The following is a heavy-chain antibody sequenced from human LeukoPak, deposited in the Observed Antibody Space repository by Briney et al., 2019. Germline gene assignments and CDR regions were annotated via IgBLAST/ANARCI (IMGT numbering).Heavy chain of an antibody. D-gene: IGHD3-10*01. V-gene: IGHV1-3*01. CDR1: GYTLTSYS. Sequence: ASVKVSCKASGYTLTSYSISWVRQAPGQGLEWMGWINAGNGNTKYSQKFQGRVTITRDTSASTAYMELSSLRSEDTAVYYCAREGVGYYGSGSYLLFAYWGQGTLVTVSS. J-gene: IGHJ4*02. CDR2: INAGNGNT. CDR3: AREGVGYYGSGSYLLFAY.